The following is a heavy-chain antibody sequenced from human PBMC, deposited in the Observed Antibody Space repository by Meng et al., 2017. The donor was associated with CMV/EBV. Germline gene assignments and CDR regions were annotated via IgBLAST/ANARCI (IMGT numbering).Heavy chain of an antibody. J-gene: IGHJ6*02. CDR3: ATPWKVYSSSSGSYYGMDV. D-gene: IGHD6-6*01. V-gene: IGHV1-46*03. CDR2: INPSGGST. CDR1: GYTFTSYY. Sequence: ASVKVSCKASGYTFTSYYMHWVRQAPGQGLEWMGIINPSGGSTSYAQKFQGRVTMTRDTSTSTVYMELSSLRSEDTAVYYCATPWKVYSSSSGSYYGMDVWGQGTTVTVSS.